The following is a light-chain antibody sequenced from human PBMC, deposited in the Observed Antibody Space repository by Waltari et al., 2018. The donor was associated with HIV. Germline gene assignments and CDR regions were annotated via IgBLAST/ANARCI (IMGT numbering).Light chain of an antibody. CDR1: SSNIGSNT. CDR2: SNN. J-gene: IGLJ2*01. CDR3: AAWDDSLNGHVV. V-gene: IGLV1-44*01. Sequence: QSVLTQPPSASGTPGQRVTISCSGSSSNIGSNTVTWYQQLPGTAPKLLIYSNNQRASGVPDRFSGSKSGTSASLAISGLQSEDEADYYCAAWDDSLNGHVVFGGGTKLTVL.